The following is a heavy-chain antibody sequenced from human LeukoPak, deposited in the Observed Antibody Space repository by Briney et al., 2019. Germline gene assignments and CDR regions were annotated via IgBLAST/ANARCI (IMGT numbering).Heavy chain of an antibody. J-gene: IGHJ4*02. D-gene: IGHD6-13*01. Sequence: GGSLRLSCAASGFTFSSYWMSWVRQAPGKGLEWVANIKQDGSEKYYVDSVKGRFTISRDNAKSSLYLQMNSLRAEDTAVYYCARSQSSSLIDYWGQGTLVTVSS. CDR1: GFTFSSYW. V-gene: IGHV3-7*01. CDR3: ARSQSSSLIDY. CDR2: IKQDGSEK.